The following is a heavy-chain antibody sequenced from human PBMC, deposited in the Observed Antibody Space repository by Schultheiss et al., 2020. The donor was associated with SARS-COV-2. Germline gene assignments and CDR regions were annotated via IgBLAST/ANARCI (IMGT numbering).Heavy chain of an antibody. CDR2: IWYDGSNK. CDR3: ARDRKYQLPPGGWFDP. CDR1: GFTFSSYG. D-gene: IGHD2-2*01. V-gene: IGHV3-33*08. J-gene: IGHJ5*02. Sequence: GGSLRLSCAASGFTFSSYGMHWVRQAPGKGLEWVAVIWYDGSNKYYADSVKGRFSISRDNSKYTLYLQMNSLRAEDTAVYNCARDRKYQLPPGGWFDPWGQGTLVTVSS.